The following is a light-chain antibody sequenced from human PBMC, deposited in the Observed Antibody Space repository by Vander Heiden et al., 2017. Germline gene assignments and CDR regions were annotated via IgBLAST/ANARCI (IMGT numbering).Light chain of an antibody. CDR1: QSVSNY. Sequence: EIVLTQSPATLSLSPGESATLSCRASQSVSNYLAWYQQKPGQAPRLLIYDASNRATGIPARFSGSGSGTDFTLTISSLEPEDFAVYYCQQRKTFGGGTKVEIK. J-gene: IGKJ4*01. V-gene: IGKV3-11*01. CDR2: DAS. CDR3: QQRKT.